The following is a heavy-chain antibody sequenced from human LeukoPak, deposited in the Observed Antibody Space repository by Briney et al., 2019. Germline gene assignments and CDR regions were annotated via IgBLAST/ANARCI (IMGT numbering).Heavy chain of an antibody. Sequence: GGSLRLSCAASGFTFSSYGMHWVRQAPGKGLEWVAVISYDGSNKYYADSVKGRFTISRDNSKNTLYLQMNSLRDEDTAVYYCARNVGYWGQRTLVTVSS. J-gene: IGHJ4*02. CDR3: ARNVGY. CDR1: GFTFSSYG. V-gene: IGHV3-30*03. CDR2: ISYDGSNK. D-gene: IGHD1-26*01.